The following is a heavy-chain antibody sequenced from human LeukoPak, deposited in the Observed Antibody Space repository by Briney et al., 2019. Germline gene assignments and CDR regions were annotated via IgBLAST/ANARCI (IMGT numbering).Heavy chain of an antibody. CDR1: GGSISSSSYY. Sequence: SETLSLTCTVSGGSISSSSYYWGWIRQPPGKGLEWIGSIYYSGSTYYNPSLKSRVTISVDTSKNQFSLKLSSVTAADTAVYYCASRGVTSSYYFDYWGQGTLVTVSS. V-gene: IGHV4-39*01. CDR2: IYYSGST. CDR3: ASRGVTSSYYFDY. D-gene: IGHD4-23*01. J-gene: IGHJ4*02.